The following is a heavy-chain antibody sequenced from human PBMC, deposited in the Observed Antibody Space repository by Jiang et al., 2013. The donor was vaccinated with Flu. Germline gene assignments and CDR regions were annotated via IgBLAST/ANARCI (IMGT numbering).Heavy chain of an antibody. Sequence: QLVESGGGLVQPGGSLRLSCAASGFTFSSYAMSWVRQAPGKGLEWVSAISGSGGSTYYADSVKGRFTISRDNSKNTLYLQMNSLRAEDTAVYYCATDCTNGVCPVYDFDYWGQGTLVTVSS. CDR1: GFTFSSYA. V-gene: IGHV3-23*04. CDR2: ISGSGGST. CDR3: ATDCTNGVCPVYDFDY. D-gene: IGHD2-8*01. J-gene: IGHJ4*02.